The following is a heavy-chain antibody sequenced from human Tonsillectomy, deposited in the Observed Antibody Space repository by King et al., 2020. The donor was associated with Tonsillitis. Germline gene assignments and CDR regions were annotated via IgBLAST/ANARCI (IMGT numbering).Heavy chain of an antibody. CDR1: GGTFSSYA. CDR3: ARTAPYYYGSGSYVLDY. J-gene: IGHJ4*02. Sequence: VQLVQSGAEVKKPGSSVKVSCKASGGTFSSYAISWVRQAPGQGLEWMGRFIPILGIANYAQKFQGRVTITADKSTSTAYMELSSLRSEDTAVYYCARTAPYYYGSGSYVLDYWGQGTLVTVSS. CDR2: FIPILGIA. V-gene: IGHV1-69*09. D-gene: IGHD3-10*01.